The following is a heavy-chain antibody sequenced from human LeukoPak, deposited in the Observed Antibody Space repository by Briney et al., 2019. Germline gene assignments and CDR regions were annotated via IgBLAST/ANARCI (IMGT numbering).Heavy chain of an antibody. V-gene: IGHV4-61*02. D-gene: IGHD1-1*01. CDR3: VRDWNGDYFDY. CDR1: GDSISSGSYY. Sequence: PSQTLSLTCIVSGDSISSGSYYWTWLRQPAGKGLVWIGRIHTSGNTNYSPSLKSRVTISRDTSKNQFSLRLTSVTAADTAVYCCVRDWNGDYFDYWGQGTLVTVSS. CDR2: IHTSGNT. J-gene: IGHJ4*02.